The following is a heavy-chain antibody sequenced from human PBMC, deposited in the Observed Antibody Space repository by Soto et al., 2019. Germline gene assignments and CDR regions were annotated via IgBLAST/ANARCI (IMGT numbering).Heavy chain of an antibody. J-gene: IGHJ1*01. V-gene: IGHV3-23*01. CDR3: ASWVIALGGTGYFRH. D-gene: IGHD6-19*01. CDR2: ISANGGRA. CDR1: GFTFASHA. Sequence: EAQLLESGGDLIQPGGSLTLSCAASGFTFASHATSWVRQAPGKGLEWVSGISANGGRAKYADSVKGRFSLSRDNSKNTMFLQMDSLTAEDTAIYYCASWVIALGGTGYFRHWGQGTLVTVSS.